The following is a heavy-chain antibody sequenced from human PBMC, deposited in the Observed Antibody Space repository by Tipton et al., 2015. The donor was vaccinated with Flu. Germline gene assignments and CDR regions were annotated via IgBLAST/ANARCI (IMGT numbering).Heavy chain of an antibody. J-gene: IGHJ4*02. CDR3: ALTGVAGSLDLDS. V-gene: IGHV1-69*09. CDR2: IVPVLGMT. Sequence: QLVQSGAEVKKPGSSVKVSCTDSGGTLNRNAIHWVRQAPGQGLEWMGRIVPVLGMTNYAQKFQGRVTITAGISTSAAFMELSSLRSEDTARYYCALTGVAGSLDLDSWGQGTLVSLSP. CDR1: GGTLNRNA. D-gene: IGHD6-19*01.